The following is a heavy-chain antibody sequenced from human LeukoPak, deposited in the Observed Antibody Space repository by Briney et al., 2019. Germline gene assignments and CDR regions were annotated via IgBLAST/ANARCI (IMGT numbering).Heavy chain of an antibody. V-gene: IGHV1-58*02. Sequence: SVRVSCKASGFTYTSSAMQWVRQARGQRLEWIGWIVVGSGKTNYAQKFQERVTITRDMSTSTAYMELNSLRSEDTAVYYCAATVDYRSGGSCYNYYYGMDVWGQGTTVTVSS. CDR3: AATVDYRSGGSCYNYYYGMDV. J-gene: IGHJ6*02. CDR2: IVVGSGKT. CDR1: GFTYTSSA. D-gene: IGHD2-15*01.